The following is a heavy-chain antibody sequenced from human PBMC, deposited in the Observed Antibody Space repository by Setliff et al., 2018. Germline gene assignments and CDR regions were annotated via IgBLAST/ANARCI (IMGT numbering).Heavy chain of an antibody. D-gene: IGHD4-17*01. Sequence: PSETLSLTCAVYGGSFSGYYWTWIRQPPGKGLEWIGEINHSGSSNNNPSLKGRVSISVDMSKKQFYLKLTSVTAADTAVYYCARYGTEYGDYEIPGDVWGKGTTVTVSS. CDR3: ARYGTEYGDYEIPGDV. V-gene: IGHV4-34*01. CDR2: INHSGSS. J-gene: IGHJ6*04. CDR1: GGSFSGYY.